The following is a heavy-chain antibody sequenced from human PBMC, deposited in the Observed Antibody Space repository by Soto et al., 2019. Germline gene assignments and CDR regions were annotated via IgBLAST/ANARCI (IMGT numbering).Heavy chain of an antibody. D-gene: IGHD3-16*01. Sequence: GGSLRLSCAASGFTFSSYSMNWVRQAPGKGLEWVSYISSSSSTIYYADSVKGRFTISRDNAKNSLYLQMNSLRDEDTAVYYWAFSGGVWGNTLPKRPQYGMDVWGQGTTVTVSS. J-gene: IGHJ6*02. V-gene: IGHV3-48*02. CDR1: GFTFSSYS. CDR3: AFSGGVWGNTLPKRPQYGMDV. CDR2: ISSSSSTI.